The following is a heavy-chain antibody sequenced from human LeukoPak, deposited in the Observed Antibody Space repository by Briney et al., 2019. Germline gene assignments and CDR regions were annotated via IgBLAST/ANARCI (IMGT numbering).Heavy chain of an antibody. J-gene: IGHJ4*02. D-gene: IGHD1-26*01. CDR2: ISSSSSYI. CDR3: ARASYSGSYYVEFFDY. V-gene: IGHV3-21*01. CDR1: GFTFSSYS. Sequence: GGSLRLSCAASGFTFSSYSMNWVRQAPGKGLEWVSSISSSSSYIYYADSVKGRFTISRDNAKNSLYLQMNSLRAEDTAAYYCARASYSGSYYVEFFDYWGQGTLVT.